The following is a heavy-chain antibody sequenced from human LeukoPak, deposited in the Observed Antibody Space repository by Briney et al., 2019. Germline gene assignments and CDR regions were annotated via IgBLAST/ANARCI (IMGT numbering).Heavy chain of an antibody. CDR2: IKSRNRGETV. Sequence: GGSLRLSCAASGFTFSDAWMNWVRLAPGKGLEWVGRIKSRNRGETVDYAAPVKGRFTISRDDSKTTVYLQMNSLKTEDTAIYYCTTDGYTTLSNTFDYWGQGTLVTVSS. CDR1: GFTFSDAW. J-gene: IGHJ4*02. D-gene: IGHD5-12*01. CDR3: TTDGYTTLSNTFDY. V-gene: IGHV3-15*01.